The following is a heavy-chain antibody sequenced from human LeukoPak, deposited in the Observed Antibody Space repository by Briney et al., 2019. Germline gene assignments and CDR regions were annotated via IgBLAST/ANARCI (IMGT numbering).Heavy chain of an antibody. CDR1: GFTFSSYG. CDR3: ARAVRLVGATFDY. V-gene: IGHV3-30*03. J-gene: IGHJ4*02. D-gene: IGHD1-26*01. CDR2: ILYDGSNK. Sequence: PGRSLRLSCAASGFTFSSYGMHWVRQAPGKGLEWVAMILYDGSNKYYADSVKGRFTVSRDNSKNSLYLQMNSLRAEDTAVYYCARAVRLVGATFDYWGQGTLVTVSS.